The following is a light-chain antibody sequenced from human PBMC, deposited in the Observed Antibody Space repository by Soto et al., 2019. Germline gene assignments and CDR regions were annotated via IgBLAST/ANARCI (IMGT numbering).Light chain of an antibody. CDR1: QSVSNRY. V-gene: IGKV3-20*01. J-gene: IGKJ1*01. Sequence: EIVLTQSPGTLSLSPGEGATLSCRASQSVSNRYLAWYQQKPGQPPRLLIYGTASRATDIPDRFSGSGSGTDFTLTISRLEPEDFAVYYCQQYGSSTGTFGQGTKVDIK. CDR3: QQYGSSTGT. CDR2: GTA.